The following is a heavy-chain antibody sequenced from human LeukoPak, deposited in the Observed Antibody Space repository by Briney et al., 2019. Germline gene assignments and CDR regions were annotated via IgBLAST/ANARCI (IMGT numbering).Heavy chain of an antibody. J-gene: IGHJ3*02. CDR3: ARDFGVAAFDI. D-gene: IGHD3-16*01. V-gene: IGHV4-59*01. Sequence: PSETLSLTCTVSGGSISSYYWSWIRQPPGKGLEWIGYIYYSGSTNYNPSLKRRVTISVDTSKNQFSLKLSSVTAADTAVYYCARDFGVAAFDIWGQGTMVTVSS. CDR2: IYYSGST. CDR1: GGSISSYY.